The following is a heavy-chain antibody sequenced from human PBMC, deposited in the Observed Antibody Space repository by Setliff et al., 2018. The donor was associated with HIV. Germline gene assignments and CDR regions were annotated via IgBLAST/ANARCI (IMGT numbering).Heavy chain of an antibody. J-gene: IGHJ6*03. V-gene: IGHV4-59*01. CDR1: GGSISSYY. CDR2: IYHSGST. D-gene: IGHD6-19*01. CDR3: ARSYSSGWNAQNYYYYYMDV. Sequence: SETLSLTCTVSGGSISSYYWSWIRQPPGKGLEWIGTIYHSGSTYYSPSLMSRVTISVDTSKNQFSLKLSSVTAADTAVYYCARSYSSGWNAQNYYYYYMDVWGKGTTVTVSS.